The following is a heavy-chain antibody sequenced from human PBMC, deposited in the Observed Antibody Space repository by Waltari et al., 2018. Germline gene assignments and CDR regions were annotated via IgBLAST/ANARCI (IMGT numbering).Heavy chain of an antibody. CDR3: AKDMSYSSSSPYFDY. CDR2: ISWNSGSI. CDR1: GFTLDDYA. D-gene: IGHD6-6*01. V-gene: IGHV3-9*03. J-gene: IGHJ4*02. Sequence: EVQLVESGGGLVQPVRSLSLSCSASGFTLDDYAMHWVRQGHGKGLEWVSGISWNSGSIGYADSVKGRFTISRDNAKNSLYLQMNSLRAEDMALYYCAKDMSYSSSSPYFDYWGQGTLVTVSS.